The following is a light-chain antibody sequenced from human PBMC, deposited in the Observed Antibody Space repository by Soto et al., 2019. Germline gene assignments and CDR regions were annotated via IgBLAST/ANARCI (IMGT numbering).Light chain of an antibody. CDR1: SSDVGGYNY. Sequence: QSVLTQPASVSGSPGQSITISCTGTSSDVGGYNYVSWYQQHPGKAPKLMIYEVTNRPSGVSNRFSGPKSGNTASLTISGLQADDEADYYCLLYYGGGRVFGGGTKLTVL. CDR2: EVT. J-gene: IGLJ2*01. CDR3: LLYYGGGRV. V-gene: IGLV2-14*01.